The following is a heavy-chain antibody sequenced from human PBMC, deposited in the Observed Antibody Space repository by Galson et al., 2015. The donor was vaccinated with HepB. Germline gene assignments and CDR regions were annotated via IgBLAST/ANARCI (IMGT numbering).Heavy chain of an antibody. CDR1: GFSLSTSGMR. D-gene: IGHD3-10*01. CDR2: IDWDDDK. V-gene: IGHV2-70*04. J-gene: IGHJ4*02. CDR3: ARISYGSGSYYRDYFDY. Sequence: PALVKPTQTLTLTCTFSGFSLSTSGMRVSWIRQPPGKALEWLARIDWDDDKFYSTSLKTRLTISKDTSKNQVVLTVTNMDPVDTATYYCARISYGSGSYYRDYFDYWGQGTLVTVSS.